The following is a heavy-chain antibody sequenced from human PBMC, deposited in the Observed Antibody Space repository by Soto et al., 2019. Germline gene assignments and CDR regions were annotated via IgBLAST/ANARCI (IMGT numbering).Heavy chain of an antibody. V-gene: IGHV3-7*01. CDR3: ARGHHGLEV. Sequence: AGSLTLSCAASGLTVYRFWVSWVRQASGKGPEWVASINQDGSEEYYVDSVKGRFTISRDNAKDSLYVQMNSLRAEDTALYYCARGHHGLEVWGQGTTVTVSS. J-gene: IGHJ6*02. CDR2: INQDGSEE. CDR1: GLTVYRFW.